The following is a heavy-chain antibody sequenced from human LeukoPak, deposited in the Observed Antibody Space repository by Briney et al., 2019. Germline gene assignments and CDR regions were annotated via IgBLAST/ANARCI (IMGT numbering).Heavy chain of an antibody. CDR1: GFTFSSYA. D-gene: IGHD2-2*01. CDR3: AKDLYCSSTSCSAASDY. Sequence: GGSLRLSCAASGFTFSSYAMHWVRQAPGKGLECVSATSASGGSTYYADSVKGRFTISRDNSKNTLYLQMNSLRAEDTAVYYCAKDLYCSSTSCSAASDYWGQGTLVTVSS. CDR2: TSASGGST. J-gene: IGHJ4*02. V-gene: IGHV3-23*01.